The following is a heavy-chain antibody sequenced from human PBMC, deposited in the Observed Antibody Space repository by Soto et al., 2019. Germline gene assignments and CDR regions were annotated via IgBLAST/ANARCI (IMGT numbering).Heavy chain of an antibody. D-gene: IGHD5-12*01. CDR1: GGSMNSGDYY. J-gene: IGHJ4*02. CDR3: ARGTRWDTVATTNFDY. V-gene: IGHV4-30-4*01. Sequence: QVQLQESGPGLVKPSQTLSLTCTVSGGSMNSGDYYWSWIRQPPGKGLEWIGYTHNSGSTYYNPSLKSRVTISVDTSKNQFSLKLSSVTAADTAVYYCARGTRWDTVATTNFDYWGQGTLVTVSS. CDR2: THNSGST.